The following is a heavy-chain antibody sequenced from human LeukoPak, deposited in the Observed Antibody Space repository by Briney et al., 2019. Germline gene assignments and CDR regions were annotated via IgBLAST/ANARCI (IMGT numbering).Heavy chain of an antibody. Sequence: SETLSLTCTVSGDSISSSNCYWGWIRQPPGKGLEWIGSIYYSGSTYYNPSLKSRVTISVDTSKNQFSLKLSSVTAADTAVYCCARPTNSDYGGNDDAFDIWGQGTMVTVSS. D-gene: IGHD4-23*01. CDR3: ARPTNSDYGGNDDAFDI. V-gene: IGHV4-39*01. CDR1: GDSISSSNCY. CDR2: IYYSGST. J-gene: IGHJ3*02.